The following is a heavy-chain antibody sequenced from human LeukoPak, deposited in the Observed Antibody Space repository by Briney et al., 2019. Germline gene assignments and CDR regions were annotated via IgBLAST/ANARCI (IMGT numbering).Heavy chain of an antibody. V-gene: IGHV4-59*08. D-gene: IGHD3-3*01. Sequence: SETLSLTCTVSGGSISSYYWSWIRQPPGKGLEWIGYIYYSGSTNYNPSLKSRVTISVDTSKNQFSLKLSSVTAADTAVYYCAKAESERYYDFWSGYFRETNWFDPWGQGTLVTVSS. J-gene: IGHJ5*02. CDR2: IYYSGST. CDR1: GGSISSYY. CDR3: AKAESERYYDFWSGYFRETNWFDP.